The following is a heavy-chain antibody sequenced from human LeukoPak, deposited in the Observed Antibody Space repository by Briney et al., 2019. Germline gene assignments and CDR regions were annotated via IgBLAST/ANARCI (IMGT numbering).Heavy chain of an antibody. D-gene: IGHD3-16*01. J-gene: IGHJ5*02. V-gene: IGHV4-39*07. CDR3: ARFTPQGYGWGGYNRFDP. Sequence: SETLSLTCTVSGGSISSSSYYWGWIRQPPGKGLEWIGNIYYSGSTNYNPSLKSRVTISVDTSKNQFSLNLTSVTAADTAVYYCARFTPQGYGWGGYNRFDPWGQGTLVTVSS. CDR2: IYYSGST. CDR1: GGSISSSSYY.